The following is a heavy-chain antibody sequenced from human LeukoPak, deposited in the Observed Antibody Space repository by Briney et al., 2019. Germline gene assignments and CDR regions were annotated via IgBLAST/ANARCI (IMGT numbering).Heavy chain of an antibody. CDR1: GFTFSDYY. D-gene: IGHD3-16*01. CDR3: ARPQRLIYVWGSHRPLYGMDV. V-gene: IGHV1-2*02. CDR2: IHPSSGGT. Sequence: ASVKVSCKASGFTFSDYYIHWVRQAPGQGLEGMGWIHPSSGGTNYAQKFQGRVTQTRNTSTSTAYMELSSLRSDDTAVYYCARPQRLIYVWGSHRPLYGMDVWGQGTTVTVSS. J-gene: IGHJ6*02.